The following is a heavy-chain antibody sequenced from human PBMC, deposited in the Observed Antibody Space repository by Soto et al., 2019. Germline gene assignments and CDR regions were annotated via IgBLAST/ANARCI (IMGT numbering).Heavy chain of an antibody. D-gene: IGHD5-12*01. CDR1: GGTFSSYA. J-gene: IGHJ5*02. V-gene: IGHV1-69*13. CDR3: ARDLRLPEPKRLRRMGWFDP. Sequence: SVKVSCKASGGTFSSYAISWVRQAPGQGLEWMGGIIPIFGTANYAQKFQGRVTITADESTSTAYMELSSLRSEDTAVYYCARDLRLPEPKRLRRMGWFDPWGQGTLVTVSS. CDR2: IIPIFGTA.